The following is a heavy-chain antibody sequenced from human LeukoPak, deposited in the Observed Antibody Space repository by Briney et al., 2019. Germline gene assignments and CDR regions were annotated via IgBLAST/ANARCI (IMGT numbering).Heavy chain of an antibody. CDR2: IKQDGIEK. V-gene: IGHV3-7*01. J-gene: IGHJ3*01. Sequence: PGGSLRFSCAASGFTFRSYWMDWVRQVPGKGLEWVANIKQDGIEKYFVGSVKGRFAISRDNAKNSLYLQMNSLRVEDTAVYYCAREGMVRGVPDAFDLWGQGTMVTVSS. CDR1: GFTFRSYW. D-gene: IGHD3-10*01. CDR3: AREGMVRGVPDAFDL.